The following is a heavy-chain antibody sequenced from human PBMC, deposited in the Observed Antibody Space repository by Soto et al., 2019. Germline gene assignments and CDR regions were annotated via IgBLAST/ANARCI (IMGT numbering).Heavy chain of an antibody. Sequence: QVQLVQSGAEVKKPGASVKVSCKASGYTFTSYGISWVRQAPGQGLEWMGWISAYNGNTNYAQKLQGRVTMTTDTSTSTGYRELRSLRSDDTAVYYCARSFGATVMDNWFDPWGQGTLVTVSS. CDR1: GYTFTSYG. V-gene: IGHV1-18*01. J-gene: IGHJ5*02. CDR2: ISAYNGNT. CDR3: ARSFGATVMDNWFDP. D-gene: IGHD1-26*01.